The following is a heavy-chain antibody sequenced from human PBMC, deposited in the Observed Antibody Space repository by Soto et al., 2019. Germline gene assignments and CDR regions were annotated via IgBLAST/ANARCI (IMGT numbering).Heavy chain of an antibody. D-gene: IGHD2-2*01. V-gene: IGHV1-18*01. CDR3: ARYQLPYYMDV. CDR1: GYTFTSYG. J-gene: IGHJ6*03. CDR2: ISAYNGNT. Sequence: QVQLVQSGAEVKKPGASVKVSCKASGYTFTSYGISWVRQAPGQGLEWMGWISAYNGNTNYAQKLQGRVTMTTDTATSTVSVELTSLRSYDTAVYYWARYQLPYYMDVWGNGTTVTVSS.